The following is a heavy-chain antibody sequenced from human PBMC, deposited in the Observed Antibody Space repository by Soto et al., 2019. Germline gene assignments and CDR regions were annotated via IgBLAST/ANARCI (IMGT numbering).Heavy chain of an antibody. CDR2: INHSGST. CDR3: AGEDGYSFDY. CDR1: GGSFSGYY. V-gene: IGHV4-34*01. Sequence: SETLSLTCAVYGGSFSGYYWSWIRQPPGKGLEWIGEINHSGSTNYNPSLKSRVTISVDTSKNQFSLKLSSVTAADTAVYYCAGEDGYSFDYWGQGTLVTVSS. J-gene: IGHJ4*02. D-gene: IGHD5-12*01.